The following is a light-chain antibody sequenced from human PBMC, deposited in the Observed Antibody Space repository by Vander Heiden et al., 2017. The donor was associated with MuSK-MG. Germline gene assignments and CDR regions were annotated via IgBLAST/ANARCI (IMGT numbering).Light chain of an antibody. J-gene: IGKJ5*01. CDR3: QQDDNSPIT. CDR2: WAS. Sequence: DIVMTHSPDSLAVSLGARATINCRSTQSLLSTSTNENYLAWYQQRPGQPPKLLIYWASTRQSGVPDRFSGSGSGADFTLTISSLQAEDVEVYYCQQDDNSPITFGQGTRMEIK. V-gene: IGKV4-1*01. CDR1: QSLLSTSTNENY.